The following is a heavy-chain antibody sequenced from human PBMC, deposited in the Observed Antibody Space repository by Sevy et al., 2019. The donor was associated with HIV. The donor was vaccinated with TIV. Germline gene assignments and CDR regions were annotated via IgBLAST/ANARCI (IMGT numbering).Heavy chain of an antibody. CDR3: ASIPLLRSYNSGWSPLDY. CDR1: GFSISSGFY. D-gene: IGHD6-19*01. J-gene: IGHJ4*01. V-gene: IGHV4-38-2*02. CDR2: IYRSEDT. Sequence: SETLSLTCIVSGFSISSGFYWGWIRQPPGKGLEWIGSIYRSEDTYYNPSLKSRVTISGVTSKNQFSLKLTSVTAADTAVYYCASIPLLRSYNSGWSPLDYWGHGTLVTVSS.